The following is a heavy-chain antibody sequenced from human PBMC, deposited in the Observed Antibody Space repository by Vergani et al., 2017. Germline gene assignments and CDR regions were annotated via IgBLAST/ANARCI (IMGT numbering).Heavy chain of an antibody. CDR2: IRPDGREK. CDR1: GFTFIDYW. V-gene: IGHV3-7*03. J-gene: IGHJ4*02. CDR3: ATFPVFCLSGNCLDY. D-gene: IGHD2-21*01. Sequence: EVQLVESGGGLVQPGGSLRLSCAASGFTFIDYWMGWVRQVPGKGLEWVANIRPDGREKFYVDSVKGRFTISRDNSKSSLYLHLNSLRVDDTGIYYCATFPVFCLSGNCLDYWGQGTPVTVSS.